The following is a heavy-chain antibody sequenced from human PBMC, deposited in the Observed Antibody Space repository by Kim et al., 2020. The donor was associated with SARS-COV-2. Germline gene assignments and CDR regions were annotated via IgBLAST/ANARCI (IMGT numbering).Heavy chain of an antibody. CDR1: GYTLTELS. Sequence: ASVKVSCKVSGYTLTELSMHWVRQAPGKGLEWMGGFDPEDGETIYAQKFQGRVTMTEDTSTDTAYMELSSLRSEDTAVYYCATDLKNYYGSGSYYYYYGMDVWGQGTTVTVSS. CDR3: ATDLKNYYGSGSYYYYYGMDV. J-gene: IGHJ6*02. D-gene: IGHD3-10*01. V-gene: IGHV1-24*01. CDR2: FDPEDGET.